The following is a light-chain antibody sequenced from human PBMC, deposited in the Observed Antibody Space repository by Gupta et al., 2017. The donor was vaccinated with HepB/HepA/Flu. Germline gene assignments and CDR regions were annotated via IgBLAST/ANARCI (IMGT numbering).Light chain of an antibody. CDR2: EVS. CDR3: SSYKSSSTLAVV. CDR1: SSDVGGYNY. V-gene: IGLV2-14*01. Sequence: QSALPQPASVSGSPGQSITISCTGTSSDVGGYNYVSWYQQHPGKAHKLMIYEVSNRPSGVSKRFSGSKAGNTGYPTTFGLQAEDEADEDGSSYKSSSTLAVVFGGGTKLTVL. J-gene: IGLJ2*01.